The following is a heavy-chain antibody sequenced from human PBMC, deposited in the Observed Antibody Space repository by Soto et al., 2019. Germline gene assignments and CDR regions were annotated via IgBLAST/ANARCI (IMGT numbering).Heavy chain of an antibody. Sequence: GGSLRLSCAASGFSFSSHSMKWVRQAPGKGLEWVSYISSSGSTIYYADSVKGRFTISRDNAKNSLYLQMNSLRDDDTAVYYCARGRGYCGGTNCYLDYWGQGTLVTVSS. J-gene: IGHJ4*02. CDR2: ISSSGSTI. CDR3: ARGRGYCGGTNCYLDY. D-gene: IGHD2-21*01. CDR1: GFSFSSHS. V-gene: IGHV3-48*02.